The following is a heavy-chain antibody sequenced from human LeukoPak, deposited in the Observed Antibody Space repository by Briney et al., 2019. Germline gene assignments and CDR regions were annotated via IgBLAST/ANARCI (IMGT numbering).Heavy chain of an antibody. Sequence: GGSLRRSCAASGFTFSDYYMSWIRQAPGKGLEWVSHISGSSTYTNYADSVKGRFTISRDNANNSLYLQMNSLTAEDTAVFYCARVGSSGYYFDYWGQGTLVSVSS. CDR1: GFTFSDYY. CDR3: ARVGSSGYYFDY. J-gene: IGHJ4*02. D-gene: IGHD6-25*01. V-gene: IGHV3-11*06. CDR2: ISGSSTYT.